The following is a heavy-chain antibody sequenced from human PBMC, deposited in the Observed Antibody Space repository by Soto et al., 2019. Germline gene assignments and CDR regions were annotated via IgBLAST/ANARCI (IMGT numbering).Heavy chain of an antibody. Sequence: QVQLVESGGGVVQPGRSLRLSCAASGFTFSSYARHWVRQAPGKGLGWVAVISYDGSNKYYADSVKGRFTISRDNSKNTLYLQMNSLRAEDTAVYYCARDPVAYCGGDCRTFDYWGQGTLVTVSS. CDR1: GFTFSSYA. V-gene: IGHV3-30-3*01. D-gene: IGHD2-21*02. J-gene: IGHJ4*02. CDR2: ISYDGSNK. CDR3: ARDPVAYCGGDCRTFDY.